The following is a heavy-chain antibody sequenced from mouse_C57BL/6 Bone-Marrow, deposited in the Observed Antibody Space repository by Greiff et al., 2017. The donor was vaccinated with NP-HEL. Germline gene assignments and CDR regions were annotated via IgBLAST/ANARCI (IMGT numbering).Heavy chain of an antibody. CDR3: AREGGYGLWYFDV. CDR1: GYAFSSSW. J-gene: IGHJ1*03. V-gene: IGHV1-82*01. CDR2: IYPGDGDT. D-gene: IGHD2-2*01. Sequence: VQLQQSGPELVKPGASVKISCKASGYAFSSSWMNWVKQRPGKGLEWIGRIYPGDGDTNYNGKFKGKATLTADKSSSTAYMQLSSLTSEDSAVYFCAREGGYGLWYFDVWGTGTTVTVSS.